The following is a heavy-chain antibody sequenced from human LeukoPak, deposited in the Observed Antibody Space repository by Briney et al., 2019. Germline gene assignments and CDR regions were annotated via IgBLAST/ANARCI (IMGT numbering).Heavy chain of an antibody. V-gene: IGHV2-70*11. CDR3: ARITPAGRQLDY. CDR1: GFSLSTSGMC. Sequence: SGPALVKPTQTLTLTCTFSGFSLSTSGMCVSWILQPPGKALARLARNDWDDDKYYSTSLNTRLTISKDTSKNQVVLTMTNMDPVDTATYYCARITPAGRQLDYWGQGTLVTVSS. CDR2: NDWDDDK. D-gene: IGHD6-13*01. J-gene: IGHJ4*02.